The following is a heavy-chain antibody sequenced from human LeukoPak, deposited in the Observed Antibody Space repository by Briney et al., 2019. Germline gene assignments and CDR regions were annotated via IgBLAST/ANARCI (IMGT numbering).Heavy chain of an antibody. J-gene: IGHJ4*02. CDR3: ASTSIAAGSFDY. D-gene: IGHD6-13*01. V-gene: IGHV1-2*02. CDR1: GYTFTGYY. CDR2: IDPNSGGT. Sequence: ASVKVSCKTSGYTFTGYYIHLLRQAPGQGLEWMAWIDPNSGGTNYAHKFKGRVTMTRDTSISTAYMEVSSLRSDDTAVYYCASTSIAAGSFDYWGQGTLVTVSS.